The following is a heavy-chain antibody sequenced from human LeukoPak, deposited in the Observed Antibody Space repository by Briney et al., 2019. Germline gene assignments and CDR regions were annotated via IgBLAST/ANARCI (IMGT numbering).Heavy chain of an antibody. CDR3: AREEASVGDY. J-gene: IGHJ4*02. Sequence: SETLSLTCTVSGGSISSNSHYWAWIRQPPGRGLEWIGSIHYSGSTFYSPSLKSRVTISVDTSKNQFSLILTSVTASDTAVYYCAREEASVGDYWGQGILVTVSS. CDR2: IHYSGST. CDR1: GGSISSNSHY. V-gene: IGHV4-39*01. D-gene: IGHD2-21*01.